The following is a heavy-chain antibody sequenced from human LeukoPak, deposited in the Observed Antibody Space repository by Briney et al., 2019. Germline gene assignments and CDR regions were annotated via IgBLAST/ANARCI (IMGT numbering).Heavy chain of an antibody. J-gene: IGHJ4*02. V-gene: IGHV1-18*01. CDR3: ARDFPRTRVYYDSSGLDY. Sequence: ASVKVSCKASGYTFTSYGISWVRQAPGQGLEWMGWISAYNGNTNYAQKLQGRVTMTTDTSTNTAYMELRSLRSDDTAVYYCARDFPRTRVYYDSSGLDYWGQGTLVTVSS. CDR1: GYTFTSYG. CDR2: ISAYNGNT. D-gene: IGHD3-22*01.